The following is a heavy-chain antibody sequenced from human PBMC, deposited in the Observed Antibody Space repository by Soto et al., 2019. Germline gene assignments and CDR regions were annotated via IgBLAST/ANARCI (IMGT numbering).Heavy chain of an antibody. J-gene: IGHJ5*02. D-gene: IGHD6-13*01. CDR1: GGTFSSYT. Sequence: ASVKVSCKASGGTFSSYTISWVRQAPGQGLEWMGRIIPILGIANYAQKFQGRVTITADKSTSTAYMELSSLRSEDTAVYYCARCIAGVADFWFDPWGQGTLVTVSS. V-gene: IGHV1-69*02. CDR3: ARCIAGVADFWFDP. CDR2: IIPILGIA.